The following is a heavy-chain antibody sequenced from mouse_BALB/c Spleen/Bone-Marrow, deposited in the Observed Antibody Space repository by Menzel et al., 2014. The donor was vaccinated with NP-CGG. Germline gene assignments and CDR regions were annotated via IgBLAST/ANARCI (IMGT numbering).Heavy chain of an antibody. J-gene: IGHJ4*01. CDR1: GFSLTSYG. D-gene: IGHD4-1*01. V-gene: IGHV2-3*01. Sequence: VQLQQSGPGLVAPPQRLSITCTVSGFSLTSYGVGWIRRPPGKGLEWLGVIWGDGSTDYHSALISRLSISKDNSKSQVFLKLNSLQTDDTATYYCAEPNWVSYYAMDYWGQGTSVTVSS. CDR2: IWGDGST. CDR3: AEPNWVSYYAMDY.